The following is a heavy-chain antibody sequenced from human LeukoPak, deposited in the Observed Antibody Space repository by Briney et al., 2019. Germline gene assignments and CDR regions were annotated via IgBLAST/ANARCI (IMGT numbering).Heavy chain of an antibody. Sequence: GGSLRLSCVASGFTLRSYAMNWVRQAPGKGLEWVSANSDSGGTTYYADSVKGRFTISRDNSKNTLYLQMNSLRAEDTAIFYCARVGAGASYYYYGMDVWGQGTTVTVSS. J-gene: IGHJ6*02. V-gene: IGHV3-23*01. CDR3: ARVGAGASYYYYGMDV. CDR1: GFTLRSYA. CDR2: NSDSGGTT. D-gene: IGHD1-26*01.